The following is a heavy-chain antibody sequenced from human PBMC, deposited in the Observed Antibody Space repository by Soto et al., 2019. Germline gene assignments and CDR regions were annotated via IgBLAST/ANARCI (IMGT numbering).Heavy chain of an antibody. CDR2: INTYNGNT. CDR1: GYTFTSYG. J-gene: IGHJ6*02. V-gene: IGHV1-18*01. D-gene: IGHD3-16*02. Sequence: SVKVSCKTSGYTFTSYGIGWARQAPGQGLEWMGWINTYNGNTNYAQNLQGRVTLTTDTSTSTAYMELRSLRSNDTAIYYCAMVDVYVIPNPQHVWGQGTTVTVSS. CDR3: AMVDVYVIPNPQHV.